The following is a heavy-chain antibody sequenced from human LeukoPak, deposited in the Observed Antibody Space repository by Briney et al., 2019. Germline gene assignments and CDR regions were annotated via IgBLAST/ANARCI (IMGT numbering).Heavy chain of an antibody. D-gene: IGHD1-26*01. J-gene: IGHJ6*03. Sequence: SETPSLTCTVSGGSISSYYWSWIRQPAGKGLEWIGRICTSGSTNYNPSLKSRVTMSVDTSKNQFSLKLSSVTAADTAVYYCARVGNANYYYYYYMDVWGKGTTVTVSS. CDR1: GGSISSYY. V-gene: IGHV4-4*07. CDR2: ICTSGST. CDR3: ARVGNANYYYYYYMDV.